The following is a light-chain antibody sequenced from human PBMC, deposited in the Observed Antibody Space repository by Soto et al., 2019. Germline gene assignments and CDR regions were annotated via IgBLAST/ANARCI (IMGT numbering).Light chain of an antibody. Sequence: QSVLTQPPSASGTPGQRVTFSCSGSSSNIGINTVNWYQQLPGTAPQLLISDNHRRPSGVPDRFSGSKSGTSASLAISWLQSEDEATYFCAAWDVSLKGFVFGGGTKLTVL. CDR2: DNH. V-gene: IGLV1-44*01. CDR3: AAWDVSLKGFV. CDR1: SSNIGINT. J-gene: IGLJ2*01.